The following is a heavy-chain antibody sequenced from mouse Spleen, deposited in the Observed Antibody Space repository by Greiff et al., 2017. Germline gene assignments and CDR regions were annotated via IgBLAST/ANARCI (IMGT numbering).Heavy chain of an antibody. Sequence: EVQLQQSGPELVKPGASVKIPCKASGYTFTDYNMDWVKQSHGKSLEWIGDINPNNGGTIYNQKFKGKATLTVDKSSSTAYMELRSLTSEDTAVYYCARSGPYYYGSSYPAWFAYWGQGTLVTVSA. CDR3: ARSGPYYYGSSYPAWFAY. V-gene: IGHV1-18*01. CDR1: GYTFTDYN. D-gene: IGHD1-1*01. CDR2: INPNNGGT. J-gene: IGHJ3*01.